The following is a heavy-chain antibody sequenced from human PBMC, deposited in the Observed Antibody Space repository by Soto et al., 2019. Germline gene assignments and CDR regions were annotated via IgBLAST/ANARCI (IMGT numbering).Heavy chain of an antibody. CDR3: TRGRVAARPWWFGL. CDR2: MNPNSGNT. Sequence: GASVKVSSKASRYTFTSYDINWLRQATGQGLEWMGWMNPNSGNTGYAQKIQGRDTMTRNTSISTAYMDQSSLRTTDPTEPNYTRGRVAARPWWFGLWGEGSLGTVSA. CDR1: RYTFTSYD. J-gene: IGHJ5*02. V-gene: IGHV1-8*01. D-gene: IGHD6-6*01.